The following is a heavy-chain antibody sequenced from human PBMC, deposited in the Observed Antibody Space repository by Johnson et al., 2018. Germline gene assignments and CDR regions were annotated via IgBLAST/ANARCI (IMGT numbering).Heavy chain of an antibody. CDR2: ISYDGSTE. CDR3: ARDVSSALDELFYYHGLDV. D-gene: IGHD6-6*01. CDR1: GFTFRSYA. Sequence: QVQLVESGGGVVQPGRSMRLSCAASGFTFRSYAMEWVRQAPGKGLEWVAFISYDGSTEDYADSVKGRFTISRDNSNKMMYLEMNSLRDEDTAVYYCARDVSSALDELFYYHGLDVWGQGTTVTVSS. V-gene: IGHV3-30-3*01. J-gene: IGHJ6*02.